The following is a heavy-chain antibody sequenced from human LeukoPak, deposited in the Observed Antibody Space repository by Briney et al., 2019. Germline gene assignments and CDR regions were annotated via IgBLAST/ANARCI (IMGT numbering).Heavy chain of an antibody. CDR3: ARGVYGFDV. CDR1: GFTFSNYW. J-gene: IGHJ3*01. Sequence: PGGSLRLSCAASGFTFSNYWMAWVRQAPGKGLEWVAYMSQDGIEIYYLDSVKGRFIISRDNAKNSLYLQMHSLRAEDTAVYYCARGVYGFDVWGQGTLITVSS. CDR2: MSQDGIEI. D-gene: IGHD2-8*01. V-gene: IGHV3-7*01.